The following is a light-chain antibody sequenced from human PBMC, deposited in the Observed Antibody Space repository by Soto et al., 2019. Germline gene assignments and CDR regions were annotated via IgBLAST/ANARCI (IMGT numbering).Light chain of an antibody. V-gene: IGKV3-20*01. CDR2: GAS. Sequence: LLTQSPGTLSLSPGERATLSCRASLSVGESLAWYQQKPGQAPSLLIYGASTRATGIPDRFSGSGFGTDFTLTITRLEPEDFAVYYCQQYGGSPRTFGRGTKV. J-gene: IGKJ1*01. CDR3: QQYGGSPRT. CDR1: LSVGES.